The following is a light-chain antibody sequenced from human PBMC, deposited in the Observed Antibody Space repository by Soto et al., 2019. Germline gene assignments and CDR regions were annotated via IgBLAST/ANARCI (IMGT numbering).Light chain of an antibody. CDR3: QQLHNYPRT. CDR2: TAS. V-gene: IGKV1-9*01. CDR1: QGINSY. Sequence: DIQLTQSPSFLSASVGDRVTITCRASQGINSYLAWYQQEPGKAPKLLISTASTLQSGVPSRFSGSGSGTEFTLTISSLQPEDFATYYCQQLHNYPRTFGQGTKVDI. J-gene: IGKJ1*01.